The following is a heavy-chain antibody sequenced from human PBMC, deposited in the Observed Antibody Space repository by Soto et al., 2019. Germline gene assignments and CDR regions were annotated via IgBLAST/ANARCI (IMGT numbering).Heavy chain of an antibody. D-gene: IGHD2-2*02. J-gene: IGHJ6*02. CDR1: GEIFTWYY. CDR3: ARGIEMATIAAIHGMDV. V-gene: IGHV1-8*01. Sequence: KSPGEIFTWYYISSPCHATKQGLEWMGWMNPNSGNTGYAQKFQGRVTMTRNTSISTAYMELSSLRSEDTTVYYCARGIEMATIAAIHGMDVPAERPTV. CDR2: MNPNSGNT.